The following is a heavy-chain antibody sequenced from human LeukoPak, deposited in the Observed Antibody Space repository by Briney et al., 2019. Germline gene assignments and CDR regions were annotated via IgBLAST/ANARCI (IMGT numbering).Heavy chain of an antibody. D-gene: IGHD3-22*01. CDR3: ARSQTYYYDSSGFAPFDY. CDR2: ISSSSSYI. Sequence: PGGSLRLSCAASGFTFSSYSMNWVRQAPGKGLECVSSISSSSSYIYYADSVKGRFTISRDNAKNSLYLQMNSLRAEDTAVYYCARSQTYYYDSSGFAPFDYWGQGTLVTVSS. CDR1: GFTFSSYS. V-gene: IGHV3-21*01. J-gene: IGHJ4*02.